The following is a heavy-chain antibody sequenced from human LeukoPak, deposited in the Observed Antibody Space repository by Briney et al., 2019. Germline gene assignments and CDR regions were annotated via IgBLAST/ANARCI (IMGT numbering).Heavy chain of an antibody. CDR1: GYTLTDYY. J-gene: IGHJ4*02. Sequence: ASVTVSCTASGYTLTDYYMHWVRQAPGQGLEWMGRINPNSGGTNYAQKFQGRVTMTRDTSISTVYMELSRLRSDDTAVYYCARVGHYESSGYYEYWGQGTLVTVSS. D-gene: IGHD3-22*01. CDR3: ARVGHYESSGYYEY. V-gene: IGHV1-2*06. CDR2: INPNSGGT.